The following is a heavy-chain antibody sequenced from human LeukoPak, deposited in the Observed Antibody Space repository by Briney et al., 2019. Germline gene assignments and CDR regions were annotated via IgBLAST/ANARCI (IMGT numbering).Heavy chain of an antibody. V-gene: IGHV3-7*03. CDR1: GFTFSSYW. D-gene: IGHD3-10*01. CDR3: ASPGRFGELYLEY. CDR2: IKQDGSEK. Sequence: GGSLRLSCAASGFTFSSYWMSWVRQAPGKGLEWVANIKQDGSEKYYVDSVKGRFTISRDNAKNTLYLQMNSLRAEDTAVYYCASPGRFGELYLEYWGQGTLVTVSS. J-gene: IGHJ4*02.